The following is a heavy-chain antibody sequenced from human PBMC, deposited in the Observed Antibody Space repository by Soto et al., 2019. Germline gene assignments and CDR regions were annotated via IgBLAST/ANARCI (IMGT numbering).Heavy chain of an antibody. D-gene: IGHD2-15*01. V-gene: IGHV4-59*01. Sequence: SETLSLTCTVSGGSIGSFFGSWIRQPPGKGLEWIGYIYFSGTTNYNPSLKSRATISVDTSKNQFSLKLMSVTAADTAVYYCARDKCIGGSCYGWFDPWGQGTLVTVSS. J-gene: IGHJ5*02. CDR3: ARDKCIGGSCYGWFDP. CDR1: GGSIGSFF. CDR2: IYFSGTT.